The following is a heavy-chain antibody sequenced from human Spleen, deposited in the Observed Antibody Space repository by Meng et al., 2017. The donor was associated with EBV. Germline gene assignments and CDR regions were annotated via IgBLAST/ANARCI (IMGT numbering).Heavy chain of an antibody. D-gene: IGHD3-10*01. V-gene: IGHV3-30-3*01. CDR1: GFTFRSYT. J-gene: IGHJ5*02. CDR3: ARVGGNSGGLDP. CDR2: ISFDGGEK. Sequence: VGAGGGVVQPGKSLRLSCAGPGFTFRSYTMHWVRQAPGMALEWVAVISFDGGEKYYADSVKGRFTISRDSSKNALYLQMNSLRADDTAVYYCARVGGNSGGLDPWGQGTLVTVSS.